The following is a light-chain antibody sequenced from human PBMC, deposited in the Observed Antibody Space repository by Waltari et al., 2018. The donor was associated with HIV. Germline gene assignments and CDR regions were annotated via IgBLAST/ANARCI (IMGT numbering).Light chain of an antibody. CDR2: VDN. CDR1: RLRRYY. Sequence: SFELTQDPAVSVALGQTVRITCRGDRLRRYYASWYQQKPGKAPVVVVYVDNKRPSGIADRFSGSSVGDTASLTITGAQAEDEGDYYCKSRDSRGDQYVFGPGTKVTVL. V-gene: IGLV3-19*01. J-gene: IGLJ1*01. CDR3: KSRDSRGDQYV.